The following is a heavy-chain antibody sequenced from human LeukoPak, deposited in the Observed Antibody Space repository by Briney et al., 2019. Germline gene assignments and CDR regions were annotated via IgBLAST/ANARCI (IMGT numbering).Heavy chain of an antibody. Sequence: GGSLRLSCAASGFTFSTYWINWVRQAPGKGLEWVSSVFGSGGSTYYADSVKGRFTISRDNSKNTLYLQMDSLRAEDTAVYYCAKVSRGYCRGGTCYYFYGLDVWGQGTTVTVSS. CDR2: VFGSGGST. D-gene: IGHD2-15*01. V-gene: IGHV3-23*01. CDR1: GFTFSTYW. CDR3: AKVSRGYCRGGTCYYFYGLDV. J-gene: IGHJ6*02.